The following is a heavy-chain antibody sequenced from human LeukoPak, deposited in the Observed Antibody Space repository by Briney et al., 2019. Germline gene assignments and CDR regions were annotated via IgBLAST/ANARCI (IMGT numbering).Heavy chain of an antibody. J-gene: IGHJ4*02. D-gene: IGHD3-22*01. V-gene: IGHV3-53*01. Sequence: GGSLRLSCAASGFTDSSNYMSWVRQAPGKGREWVSVIYSGGSTYYADSVKGRFTISRDNSKNTLYLQMNSLRAEDTAVYYCARDPTITMIVVTRESYFDYWGQGTLVTVSS. CDR2: IYSGGST. CDR3: ARDPTITMIVVTRESYFDY. CDR1: GFTDSSNY.